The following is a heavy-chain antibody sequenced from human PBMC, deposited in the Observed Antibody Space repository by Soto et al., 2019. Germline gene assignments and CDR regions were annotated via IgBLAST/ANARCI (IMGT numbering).Heavy chain of an antibody. CDR3: AHYTTNAYFDV. Sequence: QITLKESSPTLVKPTQTLTLTCSFSGFSLYSGGVGVGWIRQPPGKALEWLALLYWDETRGYNPSLRNTLTIAKDTSENLVVLTMTDMGPVDTGTYFCAHYTTNAYFDVWGKGTTVTVSS. V-gene: IGHV2-5*02. CDR2: LYWDETR. CDR1: GFSLYSGGVG. J-gene: IGHJ6*04. D-gene: IGHD1-1*01.